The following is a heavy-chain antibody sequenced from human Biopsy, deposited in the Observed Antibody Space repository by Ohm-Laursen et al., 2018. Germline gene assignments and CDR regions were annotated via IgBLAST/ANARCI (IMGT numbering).Heavy chain of an antibody. CDR3: ASVVLGPTNDAFDL. Sequence: TLSLTCTVSGGDINNYYWSWIRQPAGKGLEWIGRIYPGGSTNYNPSPKSRVTMSVDTSKKQLSLRLRSVTAADTAMYYCASVVLGPTNDAFDLWGQGTTVTVSS. CDR2: IYPGGST. D-gene: IGHD3-22*01. V-gene: IGHV4-4*07. CDR1: GGDINNYY. J-gene: IGHJ3*01.